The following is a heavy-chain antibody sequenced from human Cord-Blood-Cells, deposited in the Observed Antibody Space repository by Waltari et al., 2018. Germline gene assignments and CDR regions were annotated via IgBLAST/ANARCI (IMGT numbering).Heavy chain of an antibody. J-gene: IGHJ3*02. CDR3: ARDSGYCSGGSCYYDAFDI. CDR2: ISSSSSTI. Sequence: EVQLVESGGGLVQPGGSLRLSCAASGFTFSSYSMNWVGQAPGKGWEWVSYISSSSSTIYYADSVKGRFTISRDNAKNSLYLQMNSLRDEDTAVYYCARDSGYCSGGSCYYDAFDIWGQGTMVTVSS. V-gene: IGHV3-48*02. D-gene: IGHD2-15*01. CDR1: GFTFSSYS.